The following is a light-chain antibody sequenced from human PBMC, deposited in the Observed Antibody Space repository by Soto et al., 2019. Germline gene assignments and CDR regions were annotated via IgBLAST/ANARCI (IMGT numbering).Light chain of an antibody. CDR2: EGS. J-gene: IGLJ3*02. CDR3: CSYAGSRV. V-gene: IGLV2-23*01. CDR1: RSDVGSYNL. Sequence: QSALTQPASVSGSPGQSITISCTGTRSDVGSYNLVSWYQQHPGKAPKLMSYEGSKRPSGVSNRFSGSKSGNTASLTISGCQSEDEADYYCCSYAGSRVFGGGTKLTVL.